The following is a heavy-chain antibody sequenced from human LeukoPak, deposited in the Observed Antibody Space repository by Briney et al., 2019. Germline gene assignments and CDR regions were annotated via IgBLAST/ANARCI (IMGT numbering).Heavy chain of an antibody. J-gene: IGHJ4*02. Sequence: PGGSLRLSCVTSGFFFSNYGLSWVRQSPGKGLEWVSAISDSGSTFYADSVKGRFTISRDNSKNTLYLQMNSLGAEDTAIYYCARDRSYIDSSGYYSDYWGQGALVTVSS. CDR3: ARDRSYIDSSGYYSDY. V-gene: IGHV3-23*01. D-gene: IGHD3-22*01. CDR1: GFFFSNYG. CDR2: ISDSGST.